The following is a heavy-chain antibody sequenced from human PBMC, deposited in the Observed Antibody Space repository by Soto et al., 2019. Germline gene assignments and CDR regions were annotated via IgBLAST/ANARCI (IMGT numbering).Heavy chain of an antibody. CDR1: GGSFRGFY. D-gene: IGHD3-3*01. J-gene: IGHJ4*02. CDR2: INHVGIT. CDR3: ARAHDFWGGRQQPIDS. Sequence: QVQLQQWGAGLLKPSETLSLTCAVSGGSFRGFYWTWIRQSPGKGLEWLGDINHVGITNSNPSLKSRVSIPVATSKSQFSLKLSSVTAADTAVYYCARAHDFWGGRQQPIDSWGQGTLVTVSS. V-gene: IGHV4-34*01.